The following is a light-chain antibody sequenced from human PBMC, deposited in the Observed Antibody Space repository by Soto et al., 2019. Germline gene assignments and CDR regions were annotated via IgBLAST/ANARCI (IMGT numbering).Light chain of an antibody. V-gene: IGKV3-20*01. CDR2: DAS. J-gene: IGKJ5*01. CDR1: QSVNSN. Sequence: EIVLTQSPGTLSLSPGERATLSCRASQSVNSNLAWYQQKTGQAPRLLIFDASSRATGIPDRFSGRGSGTDFTLLINRLAPEDFALYYCQHYSPSPITFGQGTRLEIK. CDR3: QHYSPSPIT.